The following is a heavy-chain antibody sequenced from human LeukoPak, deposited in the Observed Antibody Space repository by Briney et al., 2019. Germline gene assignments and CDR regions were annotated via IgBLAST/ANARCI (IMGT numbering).Heavy chain of an antibody. V-gene: IGHV3-9*01. Sequence: GGSLRLSCAASGFTFDDYAMHWVRQAPGKGLEWVSGISWNSGSIGYADSVKGRFTISGDNAKNSLYLQMNSLRAEDTALYYCAKIPRGFGELWFDYFDYWGQGTLVTVSS. J-gene: IGHJ4*02. CDR2: ISWNSGSI. D-gene: IGHD3-10*01. CDR1: GFTFDDYA. CDR3: AKIPRGFGELWFDYFDY.